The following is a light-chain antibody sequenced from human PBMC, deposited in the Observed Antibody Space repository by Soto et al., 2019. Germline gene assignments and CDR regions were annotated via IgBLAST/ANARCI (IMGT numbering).Light chain of an antibody. CDR2: RDN. CDR3: QVWDSSTVV. J-gene: IGLJ2*01. V-gene: IGLV3-9*01. CDR1: NIGSKN. Sequence: SYELTQPLSVSVALGQTDRITCGGNNIGSKNVHWYQQKPGQAPVLVIYRDNNRPSGIPERFSGSNSGNTATLTISRAQAGDEADDDCQVWDSSTVVFGGGTKLTVL.